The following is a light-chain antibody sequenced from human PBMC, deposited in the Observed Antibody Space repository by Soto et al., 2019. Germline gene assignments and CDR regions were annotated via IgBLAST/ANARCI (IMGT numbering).Light chain of an antibody. CDR3: SSYTSSNTYV. J-gene: IGLJ1*01. CDR2: DVS. CDR1: ISDVSGYNF. Sequence: QSVLIQPASVSGSPGQSITISCTGTISDVSGYNFVSWYQQYPGKAPKLMIYDVSNRPSGVSNRFSGSKSGNTASLTISGLQAEDEADYYCSSYTSSNTYVFGAGTKVTVL. V-gene: IGLV2-14*03.